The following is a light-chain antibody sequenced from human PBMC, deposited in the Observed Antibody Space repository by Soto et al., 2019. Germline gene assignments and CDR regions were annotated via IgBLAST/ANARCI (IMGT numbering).Light chain of an antibody. CDR1: GFNVGSKY. V-gene: IGLV1-47*02. Sequence: QSVLTQPPSVSAAPGQTVTISCPGRGFNVGSKYVYWYQQLPGTAPNLLMYNDDRRPSGVPDRFSGSKSGSSASLVISGLRSEDEDDYYCAAWDDSLSGVVFGGGTKVTVL. J-gene: IGLJ2*01. CDR3: AAWDDSLSGVV. CDR2: NDD.